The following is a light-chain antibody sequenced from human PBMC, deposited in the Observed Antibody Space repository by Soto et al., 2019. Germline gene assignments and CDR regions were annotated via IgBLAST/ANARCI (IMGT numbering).Light chain of an antibody. J-gene: IGLJ1*01. Sequence: QSVLTQPASVSGSPGQSITISCTGTSSDVGGYNCVSWYQQHPGKGPKLMLYEVSNRPSGVSNRFSGSKSGNTASLTISGLQPEDEADYYCSSYTSTSTYVFGTGTKVTVL. V-gene: IGLV2-14*01. CDR3: SSYTSTSTYV. CDR1: SSDVGGYNC. CDR2: EVS.